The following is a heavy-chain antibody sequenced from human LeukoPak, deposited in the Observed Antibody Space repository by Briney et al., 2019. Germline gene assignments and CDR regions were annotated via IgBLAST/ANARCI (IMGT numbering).Heavy chain of an antibody. CDR1: GFTFSSYA. D-gene: IGHD2-15*01. J-gene: IGHJ4*02. CDR3: ARGEIYHIVAVVAATPTDY. Sequence: PGGSLRLSCAASGFTFSSYAMHWVRQAPGKGLEWVAVISYDGSNKYYADSVKGRFTISRDNSKNTLYLQMNSLRAEDTAVYYCARGEIYHIVAVVAATPTDYWGQGTLVTVST. CDR2: ISYDGSNK. V-gene: IGHV3-30-3*01.